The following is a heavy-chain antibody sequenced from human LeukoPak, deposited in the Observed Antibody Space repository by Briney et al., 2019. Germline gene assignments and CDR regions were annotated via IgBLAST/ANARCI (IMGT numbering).Heavy chain of an antibody. Sequence: GGSLRLSCAASGFTFDDYAMHWVRQAPGKGLEWVSGISWNSGSIGYADSVKGRFTISRDNAKNSLYLQMNSLRAEVTALYYCAKDLDDFWSGYLAWGQGTLVTVSS. J-gene: IGHJ5*02. CDR2: ISWNSGSI. D-gene: IGHD3-3*01. V-gene: IGHV3-9*01. CDR1: GFTFDDYA. CDR3: AKDLDDFWSGYLA.